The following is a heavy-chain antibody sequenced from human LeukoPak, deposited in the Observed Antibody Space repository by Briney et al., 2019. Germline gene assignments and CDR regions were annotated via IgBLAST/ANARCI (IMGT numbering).Heavy chain of an antibody. CDR3: AKAPVTTCRGAYCYPFDY. CDR1: GFTVSSNS. J-gene: IGHJ4*02. Sequence: PGGPLRLSCTVSGFTVSSNSMSWVRQPPGKGLEWVSAISDRGNTYHADSVKGRSTISRDSSKNTLFLQSNRLRPEDAAVYYCAKAPVTTCRGAYCYPFDYWGQGTLVTVSS. CDR2: ISDRGNT. D-gene: IGHD2-21*01. V-gene: IGHV3-53*01.